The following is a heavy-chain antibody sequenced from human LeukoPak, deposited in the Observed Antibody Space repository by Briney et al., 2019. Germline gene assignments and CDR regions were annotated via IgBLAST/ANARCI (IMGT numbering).Heavy chain of an antibody. CDR2: IKKDGSER. V-gene: IGHV3-7*01. D-gene: IGHD1-7*01. J-gene: IGHJ4*02. CDR3: AKSQNWNYAF. Sequence: GGSLRLSCAASGFTFSSYSMNWVRQAPGKGLEWVANIKKDGSERYYVDSVKGRFTISRDNAKNSLYLQMNSLRAEDTAVYYCAKSQNWNYAFWGQGTLVTVSS. CDR1: GFTFSSYS.